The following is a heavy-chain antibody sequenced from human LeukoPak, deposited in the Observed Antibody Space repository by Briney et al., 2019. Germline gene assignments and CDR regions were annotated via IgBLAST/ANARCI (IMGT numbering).Heavy chain of an antibody. Sequence: SETLSLTCAVYGGSFSGYYWSWIRQPPGKGLEWIGEINHRGDTNYNPSVKSRVTISVDTSKNQFSLKVRSLTAADTAVYYCARGPTISETGYFDFWGQGTLVTVSS. CDR2: INHRGDT. CDR3: ARGPTISETGYFDF. CDR1: GGSFSGYY. D-gene: IGHD1-1*01. V-gene: IGHV4-34*01. J-gene: IGHJ4*03.